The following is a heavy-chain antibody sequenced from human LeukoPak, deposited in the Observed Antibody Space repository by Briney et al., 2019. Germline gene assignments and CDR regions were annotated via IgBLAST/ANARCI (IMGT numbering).Heavy chain of an antibody. J-gene: IGHJ3*02. D-gene: IGHD3-10*01. Sequence: PGGSLRLSCAASGFTFSSYWMSWVRQAPGKGLEWVANIKQDGSEKYYVDSVKGRFTISRDNAKNSLYLQMNSLRAEDTAVYYCSRDSNDDSWSYYIHRPAFDIWGQGTMVTVSS. CDR1: GFTFSSYW. V-gene: IGHV3-7*01. CDR2: IKQDGSEK. CDR3: SRDSNDDSWSYYIHRPAFDI.